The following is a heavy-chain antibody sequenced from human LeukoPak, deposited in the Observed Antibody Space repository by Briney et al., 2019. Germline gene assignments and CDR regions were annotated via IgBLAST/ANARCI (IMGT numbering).Heavy chain of an antibody. J-gene: IGHJ1*01. V-gene: IGHV3-30-3*01. CDR2: ISYDGSNK. CDR1: GFTFSSYA. CDR3: ARDPPSEQWPPLQYFQH. D-gene: IGHD6-19*01. Sequence: PGGSLRLSCAASGFTFSSYAMHWVRQAPGKGLEWVAVISYDGSNKYYADSVKGRFTISRDNSKNTLYLQMNSLGAEDTAVYYCARDPPSEQWPPLQYFQHWGQGTLATVSS.